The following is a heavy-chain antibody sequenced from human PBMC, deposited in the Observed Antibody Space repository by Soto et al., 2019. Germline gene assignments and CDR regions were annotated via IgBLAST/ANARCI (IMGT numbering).Heavy chain of an antibody. V-gene: IGHV3-33*01. CDR1: GFTFSSYG. J-gene: IGHJ4*02. CDR2: IWYDGSNK. CDR3: ARYTIAAAGPTYFDY. Sequence: PGGSLRLSCAASGFTFSSYGMHWVRQAPGKGLEWVAVIWYDGSNKYYADSVKGRFTISRDNSKNTLYLQMNSLRAEDTAVYYCARYTIAAAGPTYFDYWGQGTLVTVS. D-gene: IGHD6-13*01.